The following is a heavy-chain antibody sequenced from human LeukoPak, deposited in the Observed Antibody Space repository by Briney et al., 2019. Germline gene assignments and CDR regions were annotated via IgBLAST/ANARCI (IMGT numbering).Heavy chain of an antibody. D-gene: IGHD4-17*01. CDR2: IYYSGST. Sequence: PSETLSLTCTVSGGSISNSRYYWGWIRQPPGKGLEWIGSIYYSGSTYYNPSLKSRLTMSVDTSKNQLSLKLSSATAADTAVYYCARSNNDGDHLFDYWGQGTLVTVSS. V-gene: IGHV4-39*01. J-gene: IGHJ4*02. CDR3: ARSNNDGDHLFDY. CDR1: GGSISNSRYY.